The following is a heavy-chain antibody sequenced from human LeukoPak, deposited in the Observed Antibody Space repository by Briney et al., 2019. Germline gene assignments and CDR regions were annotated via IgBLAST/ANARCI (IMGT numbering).Heavy chain of an antibody. D-gene: IGHD3-10*01. CDR3: AKSLGGDYGSGSYYVVFDS. V-gene: IGHV3-23*01. CDR1: GVTFNNYA. Sequence: GGSLRLSCVSSGVTFNNYAMNWVRQAPGKGLEWVSSISGSGSITYYADSVKGRFTISRDTSKNTLWLQMNSLRVDDTALYYCAKSLGGDYGSGSYYVVFDSWGQGTLVTVSS. CDR2: ISGSGSIT. J-gene: IGHJ4*02.